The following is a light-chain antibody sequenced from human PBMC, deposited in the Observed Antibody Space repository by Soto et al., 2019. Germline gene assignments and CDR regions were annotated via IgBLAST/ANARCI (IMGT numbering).Light chain of an antibody. CDR3: SYAGSNNFVV. V-gene: IGLV2-8*01. Sequence: QALLTQPTSASGSPGQSSTISCTGTISDVGTYDFVSWYQQHPGKAPKLMIFEVSKRPSGVPDRFSGSKSGNTASLTVSGLQAEDEADYYCSYAGSNNFVVFGGGTQLTVL. J-gene: IGLJ2*01. CDR1: ISDVGTYDF. CDR2: EVS.